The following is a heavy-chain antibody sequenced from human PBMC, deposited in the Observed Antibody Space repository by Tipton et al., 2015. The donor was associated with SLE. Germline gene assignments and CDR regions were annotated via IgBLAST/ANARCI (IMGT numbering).Heavy chain of an antibody. Sequence: SLRLSCAASGFTFSSYGMHWVRQAPGKGLGWLGFIRSKTYGATAEYAASVEGRFTISRDDSKSIAYLEMNGLKTEDTAVYFCSRRGQIRAEVAGAGRYYDYWGQGTQVTVSS. CDR3: SRRGQIRAEVAGAGRYYDY. CDR1: GFTFSSYG. D-gene: IGHD3-10*01. V-gene: IGHV3-49*04. CDR2: IRSKTYGATA. J-gene: IGHJ4*02.